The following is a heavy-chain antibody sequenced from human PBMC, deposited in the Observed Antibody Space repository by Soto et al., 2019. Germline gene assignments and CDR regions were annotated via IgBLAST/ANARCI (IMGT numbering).Heavy chain of an antibody. CDR3: AKALLLLTPNNAYFQH. Sequence: EVQLLESGGGLVQPGGSLRLSCAASGFTFSSYAMSWVRQAPGKGLEWVSAISGSGGSTYYADSVKGRFTISRDNSKNTLYLQMNSLRAEDTAVYYCAKALLLLTPNNAYFQHGGQGTLVTVSS. V-gene: IGHV3-23*01. CDR2: ISGSGGST. J-gene: IGHJ1*01. CDR1: GFTFSSYA. D-gene: IGHD2-15*01.